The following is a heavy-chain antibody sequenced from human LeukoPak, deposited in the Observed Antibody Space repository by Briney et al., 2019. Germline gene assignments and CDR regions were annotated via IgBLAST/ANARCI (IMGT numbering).Heavy chain of an antibody. CDR2: TYYRSKWYN. D-gene: IGHD1-14*01. CDR3: ARVNSWTEEPDTGFDY. CDR1: GDSVSSTRAA. J-gene: IGHJ4*02. Sequence: SQTLSLTCAIYGDSVSSTRAAWNWIRQSPSRGPEWLGRTYYRSKWYNDYAVSVKSRITISPDTSKNQFSLQLNSVTPEDTAVYYCARVNSWTEEPDTGFDYWGQGTLVTVSS. V-gene: IGHV6-1*01.